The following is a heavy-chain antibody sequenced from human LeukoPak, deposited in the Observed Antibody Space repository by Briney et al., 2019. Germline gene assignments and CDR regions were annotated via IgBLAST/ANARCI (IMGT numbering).Heavy chain of an antibody. J-gene: IGHJ4*02. CDR2: ISYDGSNK. V-gene: IGHV3-30*03. D-gene: IGHD1-1*01. CDR3: GRDWKLDY. Sequence: PGGSLRLSCAASGFTFSSYGMHWVRQAPGKGLEWVAVISYDGSNKYYADSVKGRFTLSRDNSKNTLYLQMNSLRAEDTAIYYCGRDWKLDYWGQGTLVTVSS. CDR1: GFTFSSYG.